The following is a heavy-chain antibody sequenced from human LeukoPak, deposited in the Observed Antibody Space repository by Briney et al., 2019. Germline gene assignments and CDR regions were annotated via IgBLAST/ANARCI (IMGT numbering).Heavy chain of an antibody. V-gene: IGHV3-23*01. CDR1: GFTFSSYA. CDR2: ISGSGGST. D-gene: IGHD3-10*01. Sequence: PGGSLRLSCAASGFTFSSYAMSWVRQAPGKGLEWVTAISGSGGSTYYADSVKGRFTISRDNSKNTLYPQMNSLRAEDTAVYYCAKVARAGLLWFGEEANWGQGTLVTVSS. CDR3: AKVARAGLLWFGEEAN. J-gene: IGHJ4*02.